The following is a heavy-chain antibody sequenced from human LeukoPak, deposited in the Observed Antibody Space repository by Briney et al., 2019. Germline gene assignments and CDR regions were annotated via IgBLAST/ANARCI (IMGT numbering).Heavy chain of an antibody. CDR1: GGTFSTYT. CDR2: IIPNSGIG. V-gene: IGHV1-69*02. CDR3: AKVMKGSERITMVRGLIIKTAGLYYMDV. Sequence: GASVKVSCKASGGTFSTYTFSWLRQAPGQGLEWVGRIIPNSGIGNFAQQFQGRVTITADKATTTVYLELSSLRSEDTAVYYCAKVMKGSERITMVRGLIIKTAGLYYMDVWGKGTTVTVSS. D-gene: IGHD3-10*01. J-gene: IGHJ6*03.